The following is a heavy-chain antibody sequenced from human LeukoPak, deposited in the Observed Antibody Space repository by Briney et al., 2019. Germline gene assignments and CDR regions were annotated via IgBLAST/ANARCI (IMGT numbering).Heavy chain of an antibody. Sequence: SETLSLTCIVSGGSISSSSYYWGWIRQPPGKGLEWIGSIYYSGSTYYNPSLKSRVTISVDTSKNQFSLKLSSVTAADTAVYYCARHDIETSSGWIAGWGQGTLVTVSS. D-gene: IGHD6-19*01. CDR2: IYYSGST. CDR3: ARHDIETSSGWIAG. J-gene: IGHJ4*02. V-gene: IGHV4-39*01. CDR1: GGSISSSSYY.